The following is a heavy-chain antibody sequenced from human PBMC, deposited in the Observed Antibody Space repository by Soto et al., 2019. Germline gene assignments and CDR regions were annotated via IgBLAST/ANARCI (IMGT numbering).Heavy chain of an antibody. D-gene: IGHD6-25*01. J-gene: IGHJ5*02. V-gene: IGHV1-69*13. CDR3: ARDWRVSSFAFTAANFFDP. CDR1: GGTFSNNF. CDR2: NINIFGTA. Sequence: ASVKVSCKASGGTFSNNFISRVRQAPGQELEWMGGNINIFGTANYKQKFQGRVTITADESTSTAHMELSSLSSEDTAVYYCARDWRVSSFAFTAANFFDPWGQGTLVTVSS.